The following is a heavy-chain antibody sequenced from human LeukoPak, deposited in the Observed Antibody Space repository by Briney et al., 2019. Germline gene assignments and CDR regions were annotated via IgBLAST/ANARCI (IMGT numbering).Heavy chain of an antibody. Sequence: GGSPRLSCAASGFTLSSYAMSWVRQAPGPGLEWVSAISSSGGSTYYADSVTGRFTISRDNSKNTLYLQMNSLRAEDTAVYYCAKEVKEQWLVEYFQHWGQGTLVTVSS. CDR1: GFTLSSYA. CDR2: ISSSGGST. D-gene: IGHD6-19*01. V-gene: IGHV3-23*01. CDR3: AKEVKEQWLVEYFQH. J-gene: IGHJ1*01.